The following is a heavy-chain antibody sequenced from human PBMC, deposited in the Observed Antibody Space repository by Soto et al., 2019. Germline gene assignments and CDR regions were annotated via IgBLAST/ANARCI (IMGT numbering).Heavy chain of an antibody. CDR2: TIPMSGKT. CDR3: ALSTGGDFRWFDP. J-gene: IGHJ5*02. D-gene: IGHD7-27*01. Sequence: QVQLMQSGAEVKKPGSSVRVSCKASGGSFSAYGFCWIRQAPGQGLEWVGGTIPMSGKTHYAQKFQDRVTITADKSTTTISLEMSRLRSEDTAIYYCALSTGGDFRWFDPWGQGTLVIVSP. CDR1: GGSFSAYG. V-gene: IGHV1-69*06.